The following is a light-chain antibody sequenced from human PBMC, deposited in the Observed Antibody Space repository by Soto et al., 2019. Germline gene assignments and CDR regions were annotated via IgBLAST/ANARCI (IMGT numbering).Light chain of an antibody. CDR3: CSYTTSSTYV. V-gene: IGLV2-18*02. CDR1: SSDVGNYNR. CDR2: EVN. Sequence: QLVLTQPPSVSGSPGQSVAISCTGTSSDVGNYNRVSWYQQPPGTAPKLMIYEVNNRPSGVPDRFSGSKSGNTASLTISGLEAEDEAAYYCCSYTTSSTYVFGTGTKLTVL. J-gene: IGLJ1*01.